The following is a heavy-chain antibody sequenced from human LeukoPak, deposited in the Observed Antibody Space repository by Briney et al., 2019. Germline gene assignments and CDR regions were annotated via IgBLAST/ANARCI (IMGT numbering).Heavy chain of an antibody. CDR1: GFTVSSNY. V-gene: IGHV3-53*01. J-gene: IGHJ4*02. D-gene: IGHD2-15*01. Sequence: PGGSLRLSCAASGFTVSSNYMSWVRQAPGKGLEWVSVIYSGGSTYYADSVKGRFTISRDNSKNTLYLQMNSLRAEDTAVYYCARLQVVAATAIDYWGQGTLVTVSS. CDR2: IYSGGST. CDR3: ARLQVVAATAIDY.